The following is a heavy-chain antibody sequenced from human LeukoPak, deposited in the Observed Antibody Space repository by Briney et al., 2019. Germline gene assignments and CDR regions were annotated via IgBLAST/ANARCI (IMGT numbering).Heavy chain of an antibody. CDR1: GGTFSSYA. CDR3: ARAIPNVDAVVTHFDY. V-gene: IGHV1-69*04. D-gene: IGHD4-23*01. CDR2: IIPILGIA. J-gene: IGHJ4*02. Sequence: ASVKVSCKASGGTFSSYAISWVRQAPGQGLEWMGRIIPILGIANYAQKFQGRVTITADKSTSTAYMELSSLRSEDTAVYYCARAIPNVDAVVTHFDYWGQGTLVTVSS.